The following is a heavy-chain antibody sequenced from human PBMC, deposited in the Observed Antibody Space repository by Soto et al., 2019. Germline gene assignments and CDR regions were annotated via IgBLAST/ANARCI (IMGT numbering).Heavy chain of an antibody. Sequence: VSVKVSCKASGYTFTSYDINWVRQATGQGLEWMGWMNPNSGNTGYAQKLQGRVTMTRDTSTSTAYMELRSLRSDDTAVYYCARLHCSGGSCYSDPWFDPWGQGTLVTVSS. J-gene: IGHJ5*02. CDR1: GYTFTSYD. D-gene: IGHD2-15*01. V-gene: IGHV1-8*01. CDR3: ARLHCSGGSCYSDPWFDP. CDR2: MNPNSGNT.